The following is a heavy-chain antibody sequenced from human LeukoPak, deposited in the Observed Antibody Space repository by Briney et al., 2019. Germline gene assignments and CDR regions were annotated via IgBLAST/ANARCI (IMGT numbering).Heavy chain of an antibody. Sequence: GGSLRLSCAPSGFTLSRHGMRWVRQARGKGLEWVANIKQDGSEKYYVDSVKGRFTISRDNAKNSLYLQMNSLRAEDTAVYYCAREERIVGATTIDYWGQGTLVTVSS. CDR2: IKQDGSEK. V-gene: IGHV3-7*01. CDR3: AREERIVGATTIDY. D-gene: IGHD1-26*01. CDR1: GFTLSRHG. J-gene: IGHJ4*02.